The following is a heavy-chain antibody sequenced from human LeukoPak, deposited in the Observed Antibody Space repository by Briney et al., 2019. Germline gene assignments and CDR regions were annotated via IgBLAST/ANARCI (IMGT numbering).Heavy chain of an antibody. D-gene: IGHD3-22*01. CDR3: ARRRYDSSGHHYFDY. CDR2: ISSSGSTI. CDR1: GFTFSDYY. V-gene: IGHV3-11*01. J-gene: IGHJ4*02. Sequence: PGGSLRLSCAASGFTFSDYYMSWIRQAPGKGLEWVSYISSSGSTIYYADSVKGRFTISRDNSKNTLYLQMNSLRAEDTAVYYCARRRYDSSGHHYFDYWGQGTLVTVSS.